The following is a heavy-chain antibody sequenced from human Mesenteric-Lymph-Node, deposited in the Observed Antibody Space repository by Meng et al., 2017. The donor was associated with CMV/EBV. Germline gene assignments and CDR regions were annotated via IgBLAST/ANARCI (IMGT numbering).Heavy chain of an antibody. CDR1: GYSFTGYW. J-gene: IGHJ4*02. D-gene: IGHD2-2*01. Sequence: GESLKISCKGSGYSFTGYWIGWVRQMPGKGLEWMGIIYPGDSDTRYSPSFQGQVTISADKSISTAYLQWSSLKASDTAMYYCARGKYCSSTSCPELYYFDYWGQGTLVTVSS. CDR2: IYPGDSDT. V-gene: IGHV5-51*01. CDR3: ARGKYCSSTSCPELYYFDY.